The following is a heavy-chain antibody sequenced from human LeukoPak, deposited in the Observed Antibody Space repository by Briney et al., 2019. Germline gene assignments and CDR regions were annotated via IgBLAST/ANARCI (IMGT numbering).Heavy chain of an antibody. CDR2: ISSSGSTI. CDR3: ARGYDYVWGSYRLNSGAFDI. CDR1: GFTFSDYY. D-gene: IGHD3-16*02. V-gene: IGHV3-11*01. Sequence: PGGSLRLSCAASGFTFSDYYMGWIRQAPGKGLEWVSYISSSGSTIYYADSVKGRFTISRDNAKNSLYLQMNSLRAEDTAVYYCARGYDYVWGSYRLNSGAFDIWGQGTMVTVSS. J-gene: IGHJ3*02.